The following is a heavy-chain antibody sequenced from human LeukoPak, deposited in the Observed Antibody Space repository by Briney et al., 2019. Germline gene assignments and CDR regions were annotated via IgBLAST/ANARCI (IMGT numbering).Heavy chain of an antibody. CDR1: GGSFSGYY. CDR2: INHSGST. D-gene: IGHD3-22*01. V-gene: IGHV4-34*01. CDR3: ARKVSFGYYYDSSGYYHEDY. Sequence: SETLSLTCAVYGGSFSGYYWSWIRQPPGKGLEWIGEINHSGSTNYNPSLKSRVTISVDTSKNQFSLKLSSVTAADTAVYYCARKVSFGYYYDSSGYYHEDYWGQGTLVTVSS. J-gene: IGHJ4*02.